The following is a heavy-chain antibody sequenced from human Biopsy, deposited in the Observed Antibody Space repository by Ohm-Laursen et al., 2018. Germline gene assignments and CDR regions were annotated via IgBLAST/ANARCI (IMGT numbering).Heavy chain of an antibody. CDR3: TNSLGGAY. D-gene: IGHD3-10*01. CDR2: AFRNEAT. V-gene: IGHV4-4*07. CDR1: DGSINDYF. J-gene: IGHJ4*02. Sequence: TLSLTCNVSDGSINDYFWSWVRQPAGKGLEWIGRAFRNEATNYNPSLKGRVTMSIDRSKSQFSLTLRSVTAADTAVYYCTNSLGGAYWGPGILVTVSS.